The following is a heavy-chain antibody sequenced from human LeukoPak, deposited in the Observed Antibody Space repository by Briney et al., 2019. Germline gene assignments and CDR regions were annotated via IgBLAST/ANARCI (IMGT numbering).Heavy chain of an antibody. CDR3: GSEVGATRAIDY. V-gene: IGHV4-38-2*02. CDR2: IYHSGST. CDR1: GYSISNSAYY. D-gene: IGHD1-26*01. Sequence: SETLSLTCTVSGYSISNSAYYWGWIRQPPGKGLEWIGSIYHSGSTHYTPSLKSRVTTSLDMPKNQFSLQLRSVTAADTAVYYCGSEVGATRAIDYWGQGTLVTVSS. J-gene: IGHJ4*02.